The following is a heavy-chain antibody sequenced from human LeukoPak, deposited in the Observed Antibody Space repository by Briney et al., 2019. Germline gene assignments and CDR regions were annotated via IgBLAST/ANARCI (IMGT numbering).Heavy chain of an antibody. CDR1: GFTFSSYG. D-gene: IGHD2-21*02. V-gene: IGHV3-30*02. Sequence: GGSLRLSCAASGFTFSSYGMHWVRQAPDNGLEWVAFIRYDGGSKYYADSVEGRFTISRDNSRNTLYVQMKSLRAEDTAVYYCAKDFVVVPGNVNYFDYWGQGTLVTVSS. CDR3: AKDFVVVPGNVNYFDY. CDR2: IRYDGGSK. J-gene: IGHJ4*02.